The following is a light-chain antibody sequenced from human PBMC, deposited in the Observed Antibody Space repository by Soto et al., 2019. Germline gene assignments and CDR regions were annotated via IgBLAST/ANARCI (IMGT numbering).Light chain of an antibody. V-gene: IGKV1-33*01. J-gene: IGKJ1*01. CDR2: DAS. CDR3: QQRSNWPRT. Sequence: DIQMTQSPSSLSASVGDRVTITCQASQDISNYLNWYQQKPGKAPKLLMYDASSVERGVPSRFSGSGSGTDFTLTISSLEPEDFAVYYCQQRSNWPRTFGQGTKVDIK. CDR1: QDISNY.